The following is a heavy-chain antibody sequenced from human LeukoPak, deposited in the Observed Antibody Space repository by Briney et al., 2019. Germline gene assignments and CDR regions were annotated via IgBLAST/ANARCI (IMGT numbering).Heavy chain of an antibody. Sequence: GGSLRLSCAASGFTFSTYAMSWVRQAPGKGLEWVSAIGGSGDSTNYADSVKGRFTISRDNSKNTLYLQMNSLRAEDTAVYYCAKDDYGGNSDAFDIWGQGTMVTVSS. J-gene: IGHJ3*02. D-gene: IGHD4-17*01. CDR2: IGGSGDST. CDR1: GFTFSTYA. V-gene: IGHV3-23*01. CDR3: AKDDYGGNSDAFDI.